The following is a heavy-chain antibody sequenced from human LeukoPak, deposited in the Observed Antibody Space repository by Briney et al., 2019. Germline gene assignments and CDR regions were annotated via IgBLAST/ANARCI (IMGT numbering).Heavy chain of an antibody. J-gene: IGHJ4*02. D-gene: IGHD1-26*01. CDR2: INHSGST. V-gene: IGHV4-34*01. Sequence: SETLSLTCAVYGGSFSGYYWSWIRQPPGKGLEWIGEINHSGSTNYNPSLKSRVTISVDTSKNQFSLKLSSVTAADTAVYYCARGQTTKLGYWGQGTLVTVSS. CDR3: ARGQTTKLGY. CDR1: GGSFSGYY.